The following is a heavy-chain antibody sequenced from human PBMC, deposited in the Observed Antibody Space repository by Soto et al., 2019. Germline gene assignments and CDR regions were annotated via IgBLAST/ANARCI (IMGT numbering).Heavy chain of an antibody. D-gene: IGHD3-10*01. J-gene: IGHJ4*02. CDR2: ASTSSTTK. Sequence: GGSLRLSCAASGFSFSAYSMNWVRQAPGKGLEWIAYASTSSTTKYYADSVRGRFSISRDNANDLLYLDMDKLRDEDTGIYYCAGSYSSGNWYFDYWGLGTPVTVSS. CDR1: GFSFSAYS. V-gene: IGHV3-48*02. CDR3: AGSYSSGNWYFDY.